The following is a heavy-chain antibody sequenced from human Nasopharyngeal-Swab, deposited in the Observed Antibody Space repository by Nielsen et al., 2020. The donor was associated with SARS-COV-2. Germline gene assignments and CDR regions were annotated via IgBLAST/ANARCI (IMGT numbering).Heavy chain of an antibody. V-gene: IGHV3-74*01. CDR2: INSEGSST. Sequence: GESLKISCAASGLTFTNSWMSWVRQAPGKGLVWVSRINSEGSSTSYADSVKGRFTISRDNAKNTLYLQMNSLRAEDTAVYYCVRSPSSISPGWFDPWGQGTLVTVSS. J-gene: IGHJ5*02. CDR3: VRSPSSISPGWFDP. D-gene: IGHD1-14*01. CDR1: GLTFTNSW.